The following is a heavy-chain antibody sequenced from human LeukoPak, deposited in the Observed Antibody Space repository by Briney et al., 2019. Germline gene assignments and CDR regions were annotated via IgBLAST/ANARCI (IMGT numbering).Heavy chain of an antibody. D-gene: IGHD3-22*01. J-gene: IGHJ4*02. V-gene: IGHV3-23*01. CDR2: ITGSSGYT. CDR1: GFTLSSCG. CDR3: AKTYYFNSSGYWPAYYFDK. Sequence: PGGSLSLSCAASGFTLSSCGMSWVRQAPGKGLELVSSITGSSGYTYYADSVRGRFAISRDNSKNTVFLQMNSLRAEYTDVYYCAKTYYFNSSGYWPAYYFDKWGQGTHVTVSS.